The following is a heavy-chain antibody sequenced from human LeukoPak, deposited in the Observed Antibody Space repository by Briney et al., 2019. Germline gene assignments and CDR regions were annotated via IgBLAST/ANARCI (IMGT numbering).Heavy chain of an antibody. CDR1: GYTFTSYD. V-gene: IGHV1-8*01. J-gene: IGHJ5*02. Sequence: ASVKVSCKASGYTFTSYDINWVRQATGQGLEWMGWMNHNSGNTGYAQKFQGRVPMTRNTSISTAYMEMSSLRSEDTAVYYWARGSWYQLIPFDPWGQGTLVTVSS. CDR3: ARGSWYQLIPFDP. D-gene: IGHD2-2*01. CDR2: MNHNSGNT.